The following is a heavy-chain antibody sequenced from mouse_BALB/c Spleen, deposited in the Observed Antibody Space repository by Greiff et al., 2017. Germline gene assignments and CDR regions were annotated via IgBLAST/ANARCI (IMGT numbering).Heavy chain of an antibody. Sequence: EVKLVESGPELVKPGASVKMSCKASGYTFTSYVMHWVKQKPGQGLEWIGYINPYNDGTKYNEKFKGKATLTSDKSSSTAYMELSSLTSEDSAVYYCAREEAGFHYYGYGFAYWGQGTLVTVSA. CDR1: GYTFTSYV. V-gene: IGHV1-14*01. J-gene: IGHJ3*01. D-gene: IGHD1-2*01. CDR3: AREEAGFHYYGYGFAY. CDR2: INPYNDGT.